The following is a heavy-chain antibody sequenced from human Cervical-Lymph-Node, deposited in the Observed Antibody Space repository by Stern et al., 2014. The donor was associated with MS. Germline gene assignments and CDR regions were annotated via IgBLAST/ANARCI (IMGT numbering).Heavy chain of an antibody. CDR1: GYNFTDYG. CDR3: ARTGTVVTSGYYYGMDV. D-gene: IGHD4-23*01. CDR2: INTGNGNR. Sequence: QLVESGAEGKKPGASVKVSCKTAGYNFTDYGIIWVRQAPGQRLEWMGWINTGNGNRRYSQKIQGRVTITRDTSASTAYMELSSLRSEDTAVYYCARTGTVVTSGYYYGMDVWGQGTTVTVSS. V-gene: IGHV1-3*04. J-gene: IGHJ6*02.